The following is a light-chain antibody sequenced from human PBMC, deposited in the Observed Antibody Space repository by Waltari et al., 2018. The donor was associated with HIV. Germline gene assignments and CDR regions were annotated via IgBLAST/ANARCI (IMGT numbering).Light chain of an antibody. J-gene: IGKJ4*01. CDR3: QQYYAVPLT. CDR2: GSF. CDR1: QDIINS. V-gene: IGKV1-NL1*01. Sequence: IQMTPSPSSPSSALVDTVLITCRASQDIINSVSWFQQQPGKVPKLLVHGSFRLQRGVPSRFSGSGSGTDYTLTISDLQAEDFATYFCQQYYAVPLTFGGGTRVDI.